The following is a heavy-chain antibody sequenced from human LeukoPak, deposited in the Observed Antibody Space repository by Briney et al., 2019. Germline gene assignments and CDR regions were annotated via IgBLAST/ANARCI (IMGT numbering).Heavy chain of an antibody. CDR2: INSDGRST. V-gene: IGHV3-74*01. D-gene: IGHD6-13*01. CDR1: GFTFNNFW. J-gene: IGHJ4*02. CDR3: AAAVAAAPGAY. Sequence: GGSLRLSCAASGFTFNNFWMHWVRHAPGKGLVWISRINSDGRSTNYADSVKGRFNISRDDAKNTLYLQMNGLRAEDTAVYYCAAAVAAAPGAYWDQGTLVTVSS.